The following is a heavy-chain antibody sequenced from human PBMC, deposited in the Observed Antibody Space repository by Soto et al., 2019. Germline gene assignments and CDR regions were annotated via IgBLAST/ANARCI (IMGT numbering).Heavy chain of an antibody. CDR3: AKEPRTRRYYYYYYYMDV. D-gene: IGHD2-2*01. J-gene: IGHJ6*03. V-gene: IGHV3-23*01. Sequence: GGSLRLSCAASGFSFSSYAMSWVRQAPGKGLEWVSAISGSGGSTYYADSVKGRFTISRDNSKNTLYLQMNSLRAEDTAVYYCAKEPRTRRYYYYYYYMDVWGKGTTVTVSS. CDR1: GFSFSSYA. CDR2: ISGSGGST.